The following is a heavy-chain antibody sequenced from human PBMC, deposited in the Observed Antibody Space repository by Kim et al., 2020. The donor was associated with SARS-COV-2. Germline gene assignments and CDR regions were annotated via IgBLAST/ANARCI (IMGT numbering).Heavy chain of an antibody. D-gene: IGHD4-4*01. CDR2: IYPHDFDT. CDR3: ASGPVSNYFDS. J-gene: IGHJ4*02. V-gene: IGHV5-51*01. CDR1: AFSFASYW. Sequence: GASLKISCKASAFSFASYWIGWVRHMPGKGLEWMGIIYPHDFDTRYSPSFQGHVTISADKSISTAYLQWSSLKASDTATYFCASGPVSNYFDSWGRGTLVTVSS.